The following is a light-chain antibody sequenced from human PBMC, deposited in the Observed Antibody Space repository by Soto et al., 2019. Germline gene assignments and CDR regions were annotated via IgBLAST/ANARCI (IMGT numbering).Light chain of an antibody. CDR3: AAWEDSLSGVL. CDR2: RNN. Sequence: QSVLTQPPSASGTPGQRVTISCSGSSSNIGSNYVYWYQQLPGTAPKLLIFRNNHRPSGVPDRFSGSKSGTSGSLAISGLRSEDEADYYCAAWEDSLSGVLFGEGTKLTVL. V-gene: IGLV1-47*01. J-gene: IGLJ2*01. CDR1: SSNIGSNY.